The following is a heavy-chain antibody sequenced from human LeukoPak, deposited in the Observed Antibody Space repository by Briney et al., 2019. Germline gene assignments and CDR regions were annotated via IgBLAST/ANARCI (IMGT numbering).Heavy chain of an antibody. CDR1: GESFRRYY. V-gene: IGHV4-34*01. J-gene: IGHJ1*01. Sequence: PSETLSLTCAAYGESFRRYYWSWIRQPPGKGLEWIGEINHSGSTNYNPSLKSRVTISVDTSKNQFYLKLSSVTAADTAIYYCARVGYCTGGSCYFTYFQHWGQGTLVTVSS. D-gene: IGHD2-15*01. CDR2: INHSGST. CDR3: ARVGYCTGGSCYFTYFQH.